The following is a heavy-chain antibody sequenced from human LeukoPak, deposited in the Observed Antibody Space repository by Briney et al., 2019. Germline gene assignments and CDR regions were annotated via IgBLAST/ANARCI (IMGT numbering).Heavy chain of an antibody. CDR3: ARAEQVAARPRGYFDY. Sequence: GGSLRLSCAASGFTFSSYSMNWVRQAPGKGLEWVSSISSSSSYLYYADSVKGRFTISRDNAKNSLYLQMNSLRAEDTAVYYCARAEQVAARPRGYFDYWGQGNLVTVSS. CDR2: ISSSSSYL. J-gene: IGHJ4*02. D-gene: IGHD6-6*01. CDR1: GFTFSSYS. V-gene: IGHV3-21*01.